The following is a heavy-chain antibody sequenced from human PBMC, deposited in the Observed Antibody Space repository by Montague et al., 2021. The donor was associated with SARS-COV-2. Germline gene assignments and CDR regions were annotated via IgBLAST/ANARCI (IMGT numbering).Heavy chain of an antibody. Sequence: SETLSLTCDVYGGSFSSYWSWIRQPPGRGLEWVGQISHGGGTNYNPSLKSRVTISVDTSKNQVSLKLSSVTAADTAVYYCASYCGGGRCYFGMDAWGQGTTVTVSS. J-gene: IGHJ6*02. CDR3: ASYCGGGRCYFGMDA. V-gene: IGHV4-34*01. D-gene: IGHD2-15*01. CDR2: ISHGGGT. CDR1: GGSFSSY.